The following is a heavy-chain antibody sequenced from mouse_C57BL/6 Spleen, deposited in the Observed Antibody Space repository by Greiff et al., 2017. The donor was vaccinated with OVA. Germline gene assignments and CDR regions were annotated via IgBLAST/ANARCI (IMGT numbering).Heavy chain of an antibody. V-gene: IGHV1-55*01. D-gene: IGHD1-1*01. CDR2: IYPGSGST. Sequence: VQLQQSGAELVKPGASVKMSCKASGYTFTSYWITWVKQRPGQGLEWIGDIYPGSGSTNYNEKFKSKATLTVDTSSSTAYMQLSSLTSEDSAVYYCAREGSSYVGAMDYWGQGTSVTVSS. J-gene: IGHJ4*01. CDR1: GYTFTSYW. CDR3: AREGSSYVGAMDY.